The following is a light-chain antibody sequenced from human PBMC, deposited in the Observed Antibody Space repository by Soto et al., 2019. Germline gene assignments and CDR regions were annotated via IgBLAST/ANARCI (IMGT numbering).Light chain of an antibody. CDR1: HDFYSN. V-gene: IGKV3-15*01. J-gene: IGKJ1*01. CDR2: LAS. CDR3: QQYHNLWT. Sequence: EIVMTQSPATLSVSPGERATLSCTASHDFYSNVAWFQQRPCQAPRLLIYLASARATGTPARFSGSGSATEFTLNITRLQSDDFALYSCQQYHNLWTFGRGTAVPIK.